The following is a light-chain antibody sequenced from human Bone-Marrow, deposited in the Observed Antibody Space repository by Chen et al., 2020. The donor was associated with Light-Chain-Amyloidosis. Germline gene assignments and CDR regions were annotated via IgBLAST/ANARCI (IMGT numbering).Light chain of an antibody. Sequence: EIVLTQSPGTLSLSPGEGANLSCRASQTISSNYLTWYQQKFGQAPRLLIYGSSSRATGIPDRFTGSESGTGFTLTINRLEPEEFAVDYCQQYGTSPLTCGGGTKVEIK. CDR2: GSS. J-gene: IGKJ4*01. V-gene: IGKV3-20*01. CDR1: QTISSNY. CDR3: QQYGTSPLT.